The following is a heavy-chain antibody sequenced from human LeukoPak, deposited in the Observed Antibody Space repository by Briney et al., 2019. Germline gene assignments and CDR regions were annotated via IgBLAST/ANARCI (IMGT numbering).Heavy chain of an antibody. CDR2: IRYDGSNK. CDR3: GPYGSGSYYRNELPVNVGY. Sequence: PGGSLRLSCAASGFTFSSFGMHWVRQAPGKGLEWVAFIRYDGSNKYYADSVKGRFTISRDNSKNTLYLQMNSLRAEDTAVYYCGPYGSGSYYRNELPVNVGYWGQGTLVTVSS. J-gene: IGHJ4*02. D-gene: IGHD3-10*01. V-gene: IGHV3-30*02. CDR1: GFTFSSFG.